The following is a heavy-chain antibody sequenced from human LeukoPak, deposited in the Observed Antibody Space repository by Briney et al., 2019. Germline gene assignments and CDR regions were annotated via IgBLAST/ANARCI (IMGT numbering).Heavy chain of an antibody. CDR1: GFTVADDA. CDR2: LEQDGIGQ. J-gene: IGHJ2*01. V-gene: IGHV3-7*01. CDR3: VRGMGWYFGL. Sequence: GVSLRLSCVVSGFTVADDAMHWVRQVPGKGLEWVATLEQDGIGQVYVDSVRGRFTIARDNAKNSLPLQMHRLRVEDTAVYYCVRGMGWYFGLWGRGSLVTVSS. D-gene: IGHD3-16*01.